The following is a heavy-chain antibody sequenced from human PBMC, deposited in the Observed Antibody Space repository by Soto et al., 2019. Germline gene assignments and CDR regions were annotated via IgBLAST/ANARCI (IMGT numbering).Heavy chain of an antibody. CDR3: ASAFSYYDSSAKLLRGY. Sequence: PGGSLRLSCAASGFTFSSYEMNWVRQAPGKGLEWVSYISSSGSTIYYADSVKGRFTISRDNAKNSLYLQMNSLRAEDTAVYYCASAFSYYDSSAKLLRGYWGQGTLVTVSS. D-gene: IGHD3-22*01. J-gene: IGHJ4*02. V-gene: IGHV3-48*03. CDR2: ISSSGSTI. CDR1: GFTFSSYE.